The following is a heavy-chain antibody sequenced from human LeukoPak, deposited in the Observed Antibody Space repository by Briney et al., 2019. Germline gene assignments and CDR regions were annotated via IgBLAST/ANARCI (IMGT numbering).Heavy chain of an antibody. J-gene: IGHJ6*03. CDR1: EFIFFKYW. CDR3: ARRRSYYYQLAV. CDR2: IDEDGDER. V-gene: IGHV3-7*01. Sequence: TGGSLRLSCEGSEFIFFKYWMSWVRQVPGKGLEWVANIDEDGDERYYLYSVKRRFTIYTDNAKNSVYLQMNSVRAEDTAVYFCARRRSYYYQLAVWGKGPTVIVSS.